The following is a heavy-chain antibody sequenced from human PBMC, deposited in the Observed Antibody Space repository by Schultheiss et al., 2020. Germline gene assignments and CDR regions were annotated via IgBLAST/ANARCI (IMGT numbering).Heavy chain of an antibody. CDR2: ISSSSSYI. V-gene: IGHV3-21*03. Sequence: GGSLRLSCEASGFTVTSNYMTWVRQAPGKGLEWVSSISSSSSYIYYADSVKGRFTISRDNAKNSLYLQMNSLRAEDTAVYYCTTISHICYMDVWGKGTTVTVSS. J-gene: IGHJ6*03. CDR3: TTISHICYMDV. D-gene: IGHD3-3*02. CDR1: GFTVTSNY.